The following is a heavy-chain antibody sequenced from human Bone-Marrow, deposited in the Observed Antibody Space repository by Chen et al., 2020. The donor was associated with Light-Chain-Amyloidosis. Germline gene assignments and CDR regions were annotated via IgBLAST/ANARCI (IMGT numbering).Heavy chain of an antibody. CDR2: IWYDGSNK. CDR3: ARDQFSRRMVTGDGYYYYYGMDV. CDR1: GFTFSSYG. V-gene: IGHV3-33*01. Sequence: QVQLVESGGGVVQPGRSLRLSCAASGFTFSSYGMHWVRQAPGKGLEWVAVIWYDGSNKYYADSVKGRFTISRDNSKNTLYLQMNSQRAEDTAVYYCARDQFSRRMVTGDGYYYYYGMDVWGQGTTVTVSS. J-gene: IGHJ6*02. D-gene: IGHD5-18*01.